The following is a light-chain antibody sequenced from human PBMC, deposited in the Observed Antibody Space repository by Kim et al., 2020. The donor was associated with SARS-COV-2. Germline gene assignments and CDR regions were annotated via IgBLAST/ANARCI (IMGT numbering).Light chain of an antibody. V-gene: IGLV3-1*01. CDR2: QHT. Sequence: SYELTQPPSVSASPGQTASITCSGSKLGDKYAYWYQKKPGQSPVLVIYQHTKRPSGISQRFSGSSSGNTATLTISRAQTMDEADYYCQAWDSSTAVFSGG. J-gene: IGLJ3*02. CDR3: QAWDSSTAV. CDR1: KLGDKY.